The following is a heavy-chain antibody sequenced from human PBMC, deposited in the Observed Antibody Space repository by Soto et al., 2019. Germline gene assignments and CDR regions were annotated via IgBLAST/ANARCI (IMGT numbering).Heavy chain of an antibody. CDR2: ISAYNGNT. CDR1: GYTFTSYG. V-gene: IGHV1-18*04. J-gene: IGHJ4*02. Sequence: AAVKVSCKASGYTFTSYGISRVRQAPGQGLEWMGWISAYNGNTNYAQKLQGRVTMTTDTSTSTAYMELRSLRSDDTAVYYCAKSPYYYDSSGYYSLDYWGQGTLVTVSS. CDR3: AKSPYYYDSSGYYSLDY. D-gene: IGHD3-22*01.